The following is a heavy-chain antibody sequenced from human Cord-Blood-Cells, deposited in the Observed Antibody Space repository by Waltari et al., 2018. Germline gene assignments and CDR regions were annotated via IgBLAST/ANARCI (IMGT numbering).Heavy chain of an antibody. Sequence: QVQLVQSGAEVKKPGASVKVSCKASGYTFTSYAMHWVRQAPGQRLEWMGWINAGNGNTKYSQKFQGRVTITRDTSASTAHMELSSLRSEDTAVYYCARGGAIRELFKGAFDIWGQGTMVTVSS. CDR1: GYTFTSYA. CDR3: ARGGAIRELFKGAFDI. D-gene: IGHD3-10*01. V-gene: IGHV1-3*01. CDR2: INAGNGNT. J-gene: IGHJ3*02.